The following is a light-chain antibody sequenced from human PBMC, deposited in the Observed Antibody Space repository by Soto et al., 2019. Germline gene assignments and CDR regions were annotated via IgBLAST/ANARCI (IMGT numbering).Light chain of an antibody. V-gene: IGLV1-51*01. Sequence: QSVLTQPPSVSAAPGQKVTISCSGNSSNIGNNYVSWYQQLPGTAPKLLIYDNNKRPSGITDRFSGSKSGTSATLGITGLQTGDEADYYCGTWDSSLSAVVFGGGTKLTVL. CDR1: SSNIGNNY. J-gene: IGLJ2*01. CDR3: GTWDSSLSAVV. CDR2: DNN.